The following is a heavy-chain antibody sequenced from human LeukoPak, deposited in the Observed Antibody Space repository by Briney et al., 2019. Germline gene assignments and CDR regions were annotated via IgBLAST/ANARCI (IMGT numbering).Heavy chain of an antibody. CDR2: IYYSGST. V-gene: IGHV4-59*01. J-gene: IGHJ4*02. Sequence: SETLSLTCTVSGGSISSYYWSWIRQPPGKGLEWIGYIYYSGSTNYNPSLKSRVTISVDTSKNQFSLKLSSVTAADTAVYYRARGFSYSSSSFDYWGQGTLVTVSS. CDR3: ARGFSYSSSSFDY. CDR1: GGSISSYY. D-gene: IGHD6-6*01.